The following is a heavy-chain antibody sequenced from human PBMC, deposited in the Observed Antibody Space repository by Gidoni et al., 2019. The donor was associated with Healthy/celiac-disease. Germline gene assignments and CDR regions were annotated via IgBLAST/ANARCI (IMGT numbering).Heavy chain of an antibody. CDR3: AHRRESGYSGYAIFDY. CDR1: GFSLSTRGVG. D-gene: IGHD5-12*01. Sequence: QITLKESGPTLVKPTQTLTLPCTFSGFSLSTRGVGVGWIRQPPGKALEWLALIYWDDDKRYSPSLKSRLTITKDTSKNQVVLTMTNMDPVDTATYYCAHRRESGYSGYAIFDYWGQGTLVTVSS. J-gene: IGHJ4*02. CDR2: IYWDDDK. V-gene: IGHV2-5*02.